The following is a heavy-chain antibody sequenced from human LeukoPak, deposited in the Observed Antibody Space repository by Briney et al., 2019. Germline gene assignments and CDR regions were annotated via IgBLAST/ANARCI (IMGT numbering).Heavy chain of an antibody. CDR1: GNSVSSTIHY. V-gene: IGHV4-39*01. CDR2: IYYDGST. J-gene: IGHJ4*02. CDR3: ARQVHSGYDWRGHFDY. D-gene: IGHD5-12*01. Sequence: SETLSLTCTVSGNSVSSTIHYWGWIRQPPGKGLEWIGSIYYDGSTYYSPSLKSRVTISVDTSKNQFSLKLSSVTAADTAVYYCARQVHSGYDWRGHFDYWGQGTLVTVSS.